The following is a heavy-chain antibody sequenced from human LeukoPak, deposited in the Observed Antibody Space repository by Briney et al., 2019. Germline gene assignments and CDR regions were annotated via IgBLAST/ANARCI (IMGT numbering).Heavy chain of an antibody. CDR2: INTDGTVT. D-gene: IGHD6-19*01. V-gene: IGHV3-74*01. CDR1: GFTFSKYW. CDR3: ATKQWLAPPPDS. J-gene: IGHJ4*02. Sequence: GGSLRLSCAASGFTFSKYWMLWVRQAPGKGLEGVSRINTDGTVTTYADSVKGRLTVSRDNADNTMFLQMNSVRDEDTAVYYCATKQWLAPPPDSWGQGTPVTVSS.